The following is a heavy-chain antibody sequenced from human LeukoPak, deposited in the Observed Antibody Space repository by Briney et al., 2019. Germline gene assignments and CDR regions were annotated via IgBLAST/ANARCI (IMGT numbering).Heavy chain of an antibody. Sequence: SETLSLTCTVSGGSISSGSYYWSWIRQPAGKGLEWIGRIYTSGSTNYNPSLKSRVTISVDTSKNQFSLKLSSVTAADTAVYYCARVHYGSGSYAFDYWGQGTLVTVSS. CDR2: IYTSGST. J-gene: IGHJ4*02. D-gene: IGHD3-10*01. CDR3: ARVHYGSGSYAFDY. CDR1: GGSISSGSYY. V-gene: IGHV4-61*02.